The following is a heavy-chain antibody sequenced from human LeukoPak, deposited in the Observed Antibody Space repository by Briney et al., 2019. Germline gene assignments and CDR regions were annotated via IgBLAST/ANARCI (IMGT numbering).Heavy chain of an antibody. J-gene: IGHJ4*02. D-gene: IGHD5-12*01. Sequence: GGSLRLSCAASGFTFSSYWMTWVRQAPGKGLEWVANINEDGSGKHYVDSVKGRFTVSRDNAENSLYLQMNSLGAEDTAVYYCARDRGRRDDYWGQGTLVTVSS. CDR2: INEDGSGK. CDR1: GFTFSSYW. CDR3: ARDRGRRDDY. V-gene: IGHV3-7*03.